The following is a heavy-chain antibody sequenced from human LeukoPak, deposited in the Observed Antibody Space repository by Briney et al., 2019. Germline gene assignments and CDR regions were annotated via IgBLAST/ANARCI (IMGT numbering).Heavy chain of an antibody. Sequence: GGSLRLSCAASGFTFSSYSMNWVRQAPGKGLEWVSSISSSRSYIYYADSVKGRFTISRDNAKNSLYLQMNSLRAEDTAVYYCARESGYSSSWYYYYGMDVWGQGTTVTVSS. D-gene: IGHD6-13*01. CDR1: GFTFSSYS. J-gene: IGHJ6*02. CDR3: ARESGYSSSWYYYYGMDV. V-gene: IGHV3-21*01. CDR2: ISSSRSYI.